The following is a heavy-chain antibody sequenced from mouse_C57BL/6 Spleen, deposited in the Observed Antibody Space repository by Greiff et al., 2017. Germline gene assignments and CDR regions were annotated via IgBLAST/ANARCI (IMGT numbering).Heavy chain of an antibody. CDR1: GFTFTDYY. CDR3: ARYPDNFYFDY. J-gene: IGHJ2*01. V-gene: IGHV7-3*01. Sequence: EVQRVESGGGLVQPGGSLSLSCAASGFTFTDYYMSWVRQPPGKALEWLGFIRNKANGYTTEYSASVKGRFTISRDNSQSILYLQMNALRAEDSATYYCARYPDNFYFDYWGQGTTLTVSS. CDR2: IRNKANGYTT. D-gene: IGHD1-3*01.